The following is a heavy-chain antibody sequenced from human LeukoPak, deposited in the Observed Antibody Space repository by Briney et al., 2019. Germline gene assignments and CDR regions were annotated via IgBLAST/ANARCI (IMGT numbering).Heavy chain of an antibody. D-gene: IGHD6-13*01. J-gene: IGHJ4*02. CDR3: AKSRDSSSWYAPGDF. V-gene: IGHV3-30*18. CDR2: ISYDGSHK. Sequence: GRSLRLSCAASGFTFSSYGMHWVRQAPGKGLEWVAVISYDGSHKHYADSVRGRFTVSRDNSKNTMYLQMNSLGAEDTAVYYCAKSRDSSSWYAPGDFWGQGTLVTVSS. CDR1: GFTFSSYG.